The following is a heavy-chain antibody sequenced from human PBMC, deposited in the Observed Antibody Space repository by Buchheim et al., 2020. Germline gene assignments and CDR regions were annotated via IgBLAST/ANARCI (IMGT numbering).Heavy chain of an antibody. V-gene: IGHV2-5*02. CDR1: GFSLSTDTLA. CDR3: AHVEYRTWSSGSPVFDY. J-gene: IGHJ4*02. CDR2: IYGDDNK. D-gene: IGHD2/OR15-2a*01. Sequence: QITLKESGPTVVKPTQTLTLTCTFSGFSLSTDTLAVSWIRQPPGKALEWLALIYGDDNKRYRPSLKSRLTITKDTSKTQVVLTMTNTDPVDTATYFCAHVEYRTWSSGSPVFDYWGQGTL.